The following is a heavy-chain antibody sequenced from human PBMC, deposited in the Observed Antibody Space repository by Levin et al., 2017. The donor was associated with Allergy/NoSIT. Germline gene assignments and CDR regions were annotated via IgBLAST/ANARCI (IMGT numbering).Heavy chain of an antibody. D-gene: IGHD3-22*01. CDR3: ACLYNDTSGYYLKGDFDY. V-gene: IGHV4/OR15-8*01. CDR2: IYHSGST. Sequence: ESLKISCVVSGGSISSSNWWSWVRQPPGKGLEWIGEIYHSGSTNYNPSLKSRVTISVDKSKNQFSLNLSSVTAADTAVYYCACLYNDTSGYYLKGDFDYWGQGTLVTVSS. J-gene: IGHJ4*02. CDR1: GGSISSSNW.